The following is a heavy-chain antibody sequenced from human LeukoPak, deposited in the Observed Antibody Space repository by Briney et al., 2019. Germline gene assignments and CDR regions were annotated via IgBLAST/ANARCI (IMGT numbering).Heavy chain of an antibody. CDR3: ARAVAGIPSDF. J-gene: IGHJ4*02. D-gene: IGHD6-19*01. CDR2: ISASATNI. CDR1: GFTFSNYY. V-gene: IGHV3-11*01. Sequence: GGSLSLSCAPSGFTFSNYYMGWIRQAPGKGLEWVSYISASATNIYYADSVKGRFTISSNNAKNSLYLQMNSLRAEDTALYYCARAVAGIPSDFWGQGTLVTVSS.